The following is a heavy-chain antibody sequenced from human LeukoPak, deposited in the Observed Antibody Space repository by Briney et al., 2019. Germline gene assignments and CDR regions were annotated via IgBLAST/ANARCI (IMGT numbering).Heavy chain of an antibody. J-gene: IGHJ4*02. Sequence: SETLSLTCAVYGGSFSGYYWSWIRQPPGKGLEWIGEINHSGSTNYNPSLKSRVTISVDTSKNQFSLKLSSVTAADTAVYYCARLTSSSSGMTPNWGQGTLVTVSS. CDR1: GGSFSGYY. CDR2: INHSGST. CDR3: ARLTSSSSGMTPN. D-gene: IGHD6-6*01. V-gene: IGHV4-34*01.